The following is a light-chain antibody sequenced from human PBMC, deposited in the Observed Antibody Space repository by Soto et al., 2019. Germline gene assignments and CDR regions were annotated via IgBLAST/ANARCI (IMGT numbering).Light chain of an antibody. V-gene: IGKV1-39*01. CDR2: SAT. Sequence: DIQLTQSPSSLSASVGDRVTIACRASQRIRSYLNWYQQKPGKAPKLLIFSATSLQTGVPSRFSGSQSGTDFTLTISSLKREDFATYYCQQSHDIPLTFGGGTTVEIK. CDR1: QRIRSY. CDR3: QQSHDIPLT. J-gene: IGKJ4*01.